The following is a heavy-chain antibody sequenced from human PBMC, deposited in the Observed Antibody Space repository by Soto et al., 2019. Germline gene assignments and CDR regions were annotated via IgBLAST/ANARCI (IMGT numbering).Heavy chain of an antibody. CDR2: INHSGST. CDR1: GGSFSGYY. CDR3: ARGMGQLGITPYYFDY. V-gene: IGHV4-34*01. D-gene: IGHD3-22*01. J-gene: IGHJ4*02. Sequence: SETLSLTCAVYGGSFSGYYWSWIRQPPGKGLEWIGEINHSGSTNYNPSLKSRVTISVDTSTNQFSLKLSSVTAADTAVYYCARGMGQLGITPYYFDYWGQGTLVT.